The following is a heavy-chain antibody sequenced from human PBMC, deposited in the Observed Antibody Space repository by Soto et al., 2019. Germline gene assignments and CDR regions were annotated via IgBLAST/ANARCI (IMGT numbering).Heavy chain of an antibody. J-gene: IGHJ5*02. D-gene: IGHD3-3*01. Sequence: ASVKVSFKASGYTFTSYDINWVRQATGQGLEWMGWMNPNSGNTGYAQKFQGRVTMTRNTSISTAYMELSSLRSEDTAVYYCAMDYEFWSGSKFVDWFDPRGQGTLVTVSS. CDR3: AMDYEFWSGSKFVDWFDP. V-gene: IGHV1-8*01. CDR2: MNPNSGNT. CDR1: GYTFTSYD.